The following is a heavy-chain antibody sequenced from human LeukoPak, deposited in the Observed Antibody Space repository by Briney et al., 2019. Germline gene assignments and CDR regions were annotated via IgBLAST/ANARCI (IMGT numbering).Heavy chain of an antibody. CDR3: STLGYFDWALSAQLDY. J-gene: IGHJ4*02. D-gene: IGHD3-9*01. CDR1: GFTFNNVW. V-gene: IGHV3-15*01. CDR2: IRSTTDGGTT. Sequence: GGSLRLSCAGSGFTFNNVWISWVRQGPGKGLEWVGRIRSTTDGGTTDFASPVRGRFTISRDDSRNTVFLQMNSLKIEDTAVYYCSTLGYFDWALSAQLDYWGQGTLVTVSS.